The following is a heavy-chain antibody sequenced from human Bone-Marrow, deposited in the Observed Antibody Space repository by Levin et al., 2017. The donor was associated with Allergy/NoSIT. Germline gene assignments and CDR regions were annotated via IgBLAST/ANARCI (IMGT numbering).Heavy chain of an antibody. CDR1: GYTFTSYG. V-gene: IGHV1-18*01. J-gene: IGHJ4*02. D-gene: IGHD3-10*01. Sequence: GESLKISCKASGYTFTSYGISWVRQAPGQGLEWMGWISAYNGNTNYAQKLQGRVTMTTDTSTSTAYMELRSLRSDDTAVYYCARLLRGSGSYERDWGQGTLVTVSS. CDR3: ARLLRGSGSYERD. CDR2: ISAYNGNT.